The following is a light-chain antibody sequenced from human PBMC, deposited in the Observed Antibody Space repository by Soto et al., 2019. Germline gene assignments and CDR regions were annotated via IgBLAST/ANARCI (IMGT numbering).Light chain of an antibody. V-gene: IGLV2-11*01. CDR1: NSDVG. CDR3: CSYAGRSTYV. Sequence: QSALTQPRSVSGSPGQSVTISCTGTNSDVGVSWYQQHPGKAPKFMIYDVSKRPSGVPDRFSGSKSGNTASLSISGLQAEDEADYYCCSYAGRSTYVFGTGTQVTVL. J-gene: IGLJ1*01. CDR2: DVS.